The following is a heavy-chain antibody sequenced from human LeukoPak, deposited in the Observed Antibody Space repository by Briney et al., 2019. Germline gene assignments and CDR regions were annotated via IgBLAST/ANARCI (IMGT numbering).Heavy chain of an antibody. CDR3: ATLATVTTDYYYYMDV. D-gene: IGHD1-7*01. J-gene: IGHJ6*03. Sequence: SETLSLTCTVSGGSISSSSYYWGWIRQPPGKGLEWIGSIYYSGSTYYNPSLKSRVTISVDTSKNQFSLKLSSVTAADTAVYYCATLATVTTDYYYYMDVWGKGTTVTVSS. CDR1: GGSISSSSYY. V-gene: IGHV4-39*01. CDR2: IYYSGST.